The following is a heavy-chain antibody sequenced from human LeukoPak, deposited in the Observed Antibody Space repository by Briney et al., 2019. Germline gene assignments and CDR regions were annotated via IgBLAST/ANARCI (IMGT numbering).Heavy chain of an antibody. CDR2: ISYNGGRK. CDR1: GFSFSGYA. V-gene: IGHV3-30*04. Sequence: PGGSLRLSCVASGFSFSGYAIHWVRQAPGKGLEWVALISYNGGRKDYADSVKGRFTIDRDNSKNTVYLQMNSLRAEDTAVYYCAELGITMIGGVWGKGTTVTISS. J-gene: IGHJ6*04. CDR3: AELGITMIGGV. D-gene: IGHD3-10*02.